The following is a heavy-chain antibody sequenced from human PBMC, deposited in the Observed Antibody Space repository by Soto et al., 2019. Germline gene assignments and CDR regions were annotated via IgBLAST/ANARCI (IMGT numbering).Heavy chain of an antibody. J-gene: IGHJ5*02. Sequence: ASVKVSCKASGYTFTSYGISWVRQAPGQGLEWMGWISAYNGNTNYAQKLQGRVTMTTDTSTSTAHMELRSLRSDDTAVYYCARIHYDFWSGSNWFDPWGQGTLVTVSS. D-gene: IGHD3-3*01. CDR1: GYTFTSYG. CDR2: ISAYNGNT. V-gene: IGHV1-18*01. CDR3: ARIHYDFWSGSNWFDP.